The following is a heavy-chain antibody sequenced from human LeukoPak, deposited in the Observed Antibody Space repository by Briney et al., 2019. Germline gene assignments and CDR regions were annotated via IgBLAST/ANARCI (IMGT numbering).Heavy chain of an antibody. J-gene: IGHJ5*02. V-gene: IGHV1-8*02. D-gene: IGHD6-19*01. CDR2: MSPNSGNT. CDR1: GYTFTSYD. Sequence: ASVKVSCKASGYTFTSYDINWVRQATGQGLEWMGWMSPNSGNTGYAQKFQGRVTMTRNTSISTAYMELSSLRSEDTAVYYCARGESSSGWYDWFDPWGQGTLVTVSS. CDR3: ARGESSSGWYDWFDP.